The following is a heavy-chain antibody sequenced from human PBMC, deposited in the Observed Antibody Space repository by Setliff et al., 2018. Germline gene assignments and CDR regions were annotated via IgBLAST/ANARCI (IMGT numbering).Heavy chain of an antibody. CDR1: GGAFSTYS. V-gene: IGHV1-69*13. CDR3: ARELRSPYWHLDS. CDR2: IIPILGIT. Sequence: SVKVSCKASGGAFSTYSLSWVRQAPGQGFEWVGRIIPILGITNYAQRFQGRVTITADDSTSTIYMELRSLRSDDTAVYYCARELRSPYWHLDSWGQGTQVTVSS. D-gene: IGHD3-16*01. J-gene: IGHJ5*01.